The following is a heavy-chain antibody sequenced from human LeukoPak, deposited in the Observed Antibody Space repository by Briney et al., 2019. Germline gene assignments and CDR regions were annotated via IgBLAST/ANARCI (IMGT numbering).Heavy chain of an antibody. D-gene: IGHD3-22*01. J-gene: IGHJ4*01. CDR3: ARHFFGFYYDSSDDDFDY. V-gene: IGHV5-51*01. CDR2: IYPGDSAT. Sequence: GESLKISCKGSGYSFTSYWIGGVRQMPGKGLEWMGIIYPGDSATRYSPSFQGQVTISADKSISTAYLQWSSLKASDTAMYYRARHFFGFYYDSSDDDFDYWGHGTLVTVSS. CDR1: GYSFTSYW.